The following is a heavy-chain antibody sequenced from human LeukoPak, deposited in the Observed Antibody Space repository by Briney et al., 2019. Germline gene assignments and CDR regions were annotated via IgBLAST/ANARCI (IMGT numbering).Heavy chain of an antibody. J-gene: IGHJ4*02. Sequence: PSETLSLTCAVYGGSFSGYYWSWIRQPPGKGPEWIGEINHSGSTNYNPSLKSRVTISVDTSKNQFSLKLSSVTAADTAVYYCARGRQGSQDIVVVPAAIGFDYWGQGTLVTVSS. D-gene: IGHD2-2*01. CDR1: GGSFSGYY. CDR2: INHSGST. V-gene: IGHV4-34*01. CDR3: ARGRQGSQDIVVVPAAIGFDY.